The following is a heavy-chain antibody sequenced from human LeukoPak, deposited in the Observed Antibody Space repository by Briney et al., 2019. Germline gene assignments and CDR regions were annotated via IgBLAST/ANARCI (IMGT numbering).Heavy chain of an antibody. CDR2: IKQDGSEK. V-gene: IGHV3-7*04. J-gene: IGHJ3*02. Sequence: GGSLRLSCAASGFTISSYWMSWVRQAPGKGLEWVANIKQDGSEKYYVDSVKGRFTISRENAKNSLYLQMNSLRAEDTAVYYCARGGYCSSTSCYDVDAFDIWGQGTMVTVSS. CDR3: ARGGYCSSTSCYDVDAFDI. CDR1: GFTISSYW. D-gene: IGHD2-2*01.